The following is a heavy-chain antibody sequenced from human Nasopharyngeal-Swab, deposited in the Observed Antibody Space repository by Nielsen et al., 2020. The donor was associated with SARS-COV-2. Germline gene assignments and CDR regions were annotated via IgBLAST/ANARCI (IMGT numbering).Heavy chain of an antibody. CDR3: ATDLGVRSSGDNDY. V-gene: IGHV1-2*04. CDR2: INPNSGGT. Sequence: ASVKVSCKASGYTFTGYYMHWVRQAPGQGLEWMGWINPNSGGTNYAQKFQGWVTMTRDTSISTAYMELSSLRSEDTAVYYCATDLGVRSSGDNDYWGQGTLVTVSS. J-gene: IGHJ4*02. CDR1: GYTFTGYY. D-gene: IGHD1-26*01.